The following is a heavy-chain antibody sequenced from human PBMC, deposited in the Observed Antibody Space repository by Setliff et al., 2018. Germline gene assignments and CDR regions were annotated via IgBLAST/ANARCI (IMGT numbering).Heavy chain of an antibody. CDR1: GGTFSDYY. CDR3: ARGRNIAARLLDS. Sequence: SETLSLTCAAYGGTFSDYYWTWIRQPPGKGLEWIGEINHRGSTNCNPSLKSRATISIDTSKDQFPLKLISMSAADTAVYFCARGRNIAARLLDSWGQGTLVTVSS. J-gene: IGHJ4*02. V-gene: IGHV4-34*01. D-gene: IGHD6-6*01. CDR2: INHRGST.